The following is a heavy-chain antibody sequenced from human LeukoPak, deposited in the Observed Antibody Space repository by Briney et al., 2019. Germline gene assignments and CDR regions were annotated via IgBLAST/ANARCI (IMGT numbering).Heavy chain of an antibody. CDR3: VKDLSAYGPQYGMDV. J-gene: IGHJ6*02. CDR2: ITSNGGST. Sequence: GGSLRLSCSASGFTFSSYVMHWVRQAPGKGLEYVSAITSNGGSTYYADSVKGGSTISRDNSKNTLYLQMSSLRAVDTAVYYCVKDLSAYGPQYGMDVWGQGTTVTVSS. D-gene: IGHD2-21*01. CDR1: GFTFSSYV. V-gene: IGHV3-64D*09.